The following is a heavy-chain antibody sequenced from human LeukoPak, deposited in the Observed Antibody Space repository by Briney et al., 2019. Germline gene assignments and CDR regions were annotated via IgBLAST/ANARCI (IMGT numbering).Heavy chain of an antibody. CDR2: INHSGST. J-gene: IGHJ4*02. CDR1: GGSFSGYY. D-gene: IGHD2-2*01. Sequence: SETLSLTCAVYGGSFSGYYWSWIRRPPGRGLEWIGEINHSGSTNYNPSLRSRVAMSLDRANNQFSLSLTSVTAADTAVYYCTRESRPFCPFAYWGQGVLVTVSS. V-gene: IGHV4-34*01. CDR3: TRESRPFCPFAY.